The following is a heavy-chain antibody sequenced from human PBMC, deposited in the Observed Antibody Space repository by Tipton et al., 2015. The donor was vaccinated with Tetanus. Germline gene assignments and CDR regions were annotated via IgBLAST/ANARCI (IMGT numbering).Heavy chain of an antibody. CDR2: INPSGGST. Sequence: QLVQSGAEVKKPGASVKVSCKASGYTFTSYYMHWVRQAPGQGLEWMGIINPSGGSTSYAQKFQGRVAMTRDTSTSTVYMELSSLRSEDTAVYYCARMATILALDYWGQGTLVTVSS. V-gene: IGHV1-46*01. CDR3: ARMATILALDY. J-gene: IGHJ4*02. D-gene: IGHD5-24*01. CDR1: GYTFTSYY.